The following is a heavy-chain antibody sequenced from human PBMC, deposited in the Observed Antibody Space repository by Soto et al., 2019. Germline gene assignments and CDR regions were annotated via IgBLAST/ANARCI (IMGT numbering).Heavy chain of an antibody. Sequence: GGSLRLSCAASGFTVSSNYMSWVRQAPGKGLEWVSVIYSGGSTYYADSVKGRFTISRDNSKNTLYLQMNSLRAEDTAVYYCAKDGWLVRQSPLDFDYWGQGTLVTVSS. V-gene: IGHV3-66*01. J-gene: IGHJ4*02. CDR1: GFTVSSNY. CDR2: IYSGGST. CDR3: AKDGWLVRQSPLDFDY. D-gene: IGHD6-19*01.